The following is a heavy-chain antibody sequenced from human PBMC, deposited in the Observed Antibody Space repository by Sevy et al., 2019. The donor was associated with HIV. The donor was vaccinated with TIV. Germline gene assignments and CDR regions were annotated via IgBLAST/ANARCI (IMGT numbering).Heavy chain of an antibody. CDR1: GFTFGSYA. J-gene: IGHJ6*02. D-gene: IGHD6-13*01. CDR2: ISYDGSNK. Sequence: GGSLRLSCTASGFTFGSYAMHWVRQAPGKGLEWVAVISYDGSNKYYADSVKGRFTISRDNSKNTLYLQMNSLRAEDTAVYYCARDGAAGTEDYYGTDVWGQGTTVTVSS. V-gene: IGHV3-30-3*01. CDR3: ARDGAAGTEDYYGTDV.